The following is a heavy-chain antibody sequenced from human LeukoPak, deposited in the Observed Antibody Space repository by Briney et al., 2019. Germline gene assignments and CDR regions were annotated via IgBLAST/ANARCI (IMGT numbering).Heavy chain of an antibody. CDR2: ISPNSGGT. J-gene: IGHJ6*03. V-gene: IGHV1-2*02. CDR1: GYTFSVYY. Sequence: ASVKVSCKASGYTFSVYYMHWVRRAPGQGLEWMGWISPNSGGTNYAQKFQGRVTMTRDTSISTAYMELSRLKSDDTAVYYCARGVPMAVAVTPYYSYYYRDFGGKGTTVT. CDR3: ARGVPMAVAVTPYYSYYYRDF. D-gene: IGHD6-19*01.